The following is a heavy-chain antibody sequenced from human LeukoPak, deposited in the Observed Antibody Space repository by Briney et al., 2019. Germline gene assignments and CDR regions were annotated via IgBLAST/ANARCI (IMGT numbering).Heavy chain of an antibody. V-gene: IGHV4-31*03. Sequence: PSEILSLTCTVSGGSISSGGYYWSWIRQHAGQGLEWIGYIYYSGSTYYNPSLKSRVTISVDTSKNQFSLKLSSVTAADTAVYYCARHVPSVYRSDINWFDPWGQGTLVTVSS. CDR3: ARHVPSVYRSDINWFDP. CDR2: IYYSGST. D-gene: IGHD2-2*02. CDR1: GGSISSGGYY. J-gene: IGHJ5*02.